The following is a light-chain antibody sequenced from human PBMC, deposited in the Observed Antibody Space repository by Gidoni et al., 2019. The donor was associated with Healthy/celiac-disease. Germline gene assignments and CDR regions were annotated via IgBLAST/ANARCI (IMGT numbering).Light chain of an antibody. V-gene: IGKV3-20*01. Sequence: EIVLTQSPGTLSLSPGERATPSCRASQSVSSSYLAWYQQKPGQAPRLLIYGASGRATGIPDRFSGSGSGTDFTLTISRLEPEDFAVYYCQQYGSSPSWTFGQGTKVEIK. CDR1: QSVSSSY. CDR2: GAS. CDR3: QQYGSSPSWT. J-gene: IGKJ1*01.